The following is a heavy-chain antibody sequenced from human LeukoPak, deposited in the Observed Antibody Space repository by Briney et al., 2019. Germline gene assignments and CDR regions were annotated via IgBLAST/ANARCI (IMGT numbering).Heavy chain of an antibody. J-gene: IGHJ4*02. CDR3: AKDVDKAAAACYFDY. Sequence: TGGSLRLSCSASGFTFSSYAMHWVRQAPGKGLEYVSAISSNGGSTYYADSVKGRFTISRDNSKHTLYLQMSSLRAEDTAVYYCAKDVDKAAAACYFDYWGQGTLVTVSS. CDR2: ISSNGGST. CDR1: GFTFSSYA. V-gene: IGHV3-64D*09. D-gene: IGHD6-13*01.